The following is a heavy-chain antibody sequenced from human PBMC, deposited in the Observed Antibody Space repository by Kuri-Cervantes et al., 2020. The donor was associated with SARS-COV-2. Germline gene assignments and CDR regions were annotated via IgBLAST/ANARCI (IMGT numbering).Heavy chain of an antibody. J-gene: IGHJ2*01. V-gene: IGHV3-48*03. CDR1: GFTFSSYE. Sequence: GGSLRLSCAASGFTFSSYEMNWVRQAPGKGLEWVSYISSSSSTIYYADSVKGRFTISRDNAKNSLYLQMNSLRAEDTAVYYCARDRNWGDWYFDLWGRGTLVTVSS. CDR2: ISSSSSTI. D-gene: IGHD7-27*01. CDR3: ARDRNWGDWYFDL.